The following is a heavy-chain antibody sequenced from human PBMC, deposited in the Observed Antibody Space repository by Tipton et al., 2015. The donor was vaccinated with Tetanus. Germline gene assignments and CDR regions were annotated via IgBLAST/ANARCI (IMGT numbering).Heavy chain of an antibody. CDR1: GASISSGGYF. CDR2: IYYSGST. CDR3: AREDGGPTLDYFDS. J-gene: IGHJ4*02. Sequence: LRLSCSVSGASISSGGYFWNWIRHRPGKGLEWIGYIYYSGSTFYNPSLKSRVNISVDTSKNQFSLRLTSVTAADTAVYYCAREDGGPTLDYFDSWGQGALVIVSS. V-gene: IGHV4-31*03. D-gene: IGHD3-16*01.